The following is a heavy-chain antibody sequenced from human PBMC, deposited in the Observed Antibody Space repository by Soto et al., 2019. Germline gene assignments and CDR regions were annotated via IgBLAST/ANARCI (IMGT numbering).Heavy chain of an antibody. Sequence: QVQLQESGPGLVKPSETLSLTCTVSGGSISSNYWSWIRQSPGKGLEWIGYIHYSGGTNYNPSLKSRVTISKDTSKTQFSLNLSSVTAADTAMYYCANGSNWFDPWGQGTLVTVSS. CDR3: ANGSNWFDP. CDR2: IHYSGGT. V-gene: IGHV4-59*01. CDR1: GGSISSNY. J-gene: IGHJ5*02.